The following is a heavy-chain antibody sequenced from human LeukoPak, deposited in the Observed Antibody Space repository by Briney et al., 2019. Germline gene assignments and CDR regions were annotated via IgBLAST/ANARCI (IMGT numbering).Heavy chain of an antibody. CDR3: ATDLSNPPSLRVF. J-gene: IGHJ4*02. Sequence: ASVKVSSKVSGYTLTELSMHWVRQAPGKGLEWMRDFDPEDGETIYAQKFQGRVTMTEDTSTDTAYMELSSLRSEDTAVYYCATDLSNPPSLRVFWGQGTLVTVSS. V-gene: IGHV1-24*01. CDR1: GYTLTELS. CDR2: FDPEDGET. D-gene: IGHD4-11*01.